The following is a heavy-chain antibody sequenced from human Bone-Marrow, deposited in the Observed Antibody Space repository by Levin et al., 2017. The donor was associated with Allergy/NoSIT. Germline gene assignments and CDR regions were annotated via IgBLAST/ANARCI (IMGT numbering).Heavy chain of an antibody. CDR2: IKQDGSEK. CDR1: GFTFSSYW. Sequence: GGSLRLSCAASGFTFSSYWMSWVRQAPGKGLEWVANIKQDGSEKYYVDSVKGRFTISRDNAKNSLYLQMNSLRAEDTAVYYCARRGHDYTFLADYWGQGTLVTVSS. D-gene: IGHD4-11*01. J-gene: IGHJ4*02. CDR3: ARRGHDYTFLADY. V-gene: IGHV3-7*01.